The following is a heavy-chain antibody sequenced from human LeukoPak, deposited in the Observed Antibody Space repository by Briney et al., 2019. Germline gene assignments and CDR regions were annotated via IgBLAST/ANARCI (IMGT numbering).Heavy chain of an antibody. CDR2: IYSGGGGT. CDR3: ARHDYGGS. D-gene: IGHD4-23*01. Sequence: GGSLRLSCAASGFTVSSNYMSWVRQAPGKGLEWVSVIYSGGGGTYYADSVKGRFTVSRDNSKNTVYLQMNSLRAEDTAVYYCARHDYGGSWGQGTLVTVSS. V-gene: IGHV3-66*04. J-gene: IGHJ5*02. CDR1: GFTVSSNY.